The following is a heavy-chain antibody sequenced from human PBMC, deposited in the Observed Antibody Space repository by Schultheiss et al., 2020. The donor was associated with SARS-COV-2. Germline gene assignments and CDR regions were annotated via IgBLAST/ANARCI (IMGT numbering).Heavy chain of an antibody. CDR2: ISSSGTP. CDR1: GGSISSYY. J-gene: IGHJ4*02. D-gene: IGHD1-26*01. CDR3: AREVIIGSGSYYGFDY. V-gene: IGHV4-4*07. Sequence: SETLSLTCTVSGGSISSYYWSWIRQPAGKGLDWIGRISSSGTPNYNPSLKSRVTISVDTSKNQFSLKLSSVTAADTAVYYCAREVIIGSGSYYGFDYWGQGTLVTVSS.